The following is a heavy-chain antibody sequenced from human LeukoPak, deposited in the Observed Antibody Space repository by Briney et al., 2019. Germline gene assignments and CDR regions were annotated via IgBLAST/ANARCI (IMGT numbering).Heavy chain of an antibody. Sequence: GESLKISCQASGYSFTTYWIAWVRQLPGKGLEWMGRVYPGDSDITYSPSFQGQVTISADKSISTAYLQWSSLKASDTAMYYCARHGVGYYDSSKGDYWGQGTLVTVSS. D-gene: IGHD3-22*01. J-gene: IGHJ4*02. CDR3: ARHGVGYYDSSKGDY. CDR1: GYSFTTYW. CDR2: VYPGDSDI. V-gene: IGHV5-51*01.